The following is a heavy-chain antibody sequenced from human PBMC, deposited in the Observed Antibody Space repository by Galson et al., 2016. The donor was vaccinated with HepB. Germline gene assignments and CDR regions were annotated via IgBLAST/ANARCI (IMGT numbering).Heavy chain of an antibody. CDR1: GDSVTNDDTT. CDR3: TRGYMQTGMNV. D-gene: IGHD5-18*01. CDR2: TYYRSQWFN. J-gene: IGHJ6*02. V-gene: IGHV6-1*01. Sequence: CAIFGDSVTNDDTTWNWIRQSPSRGLEWLGRTYYRSQWFNEYAVSVKSRITINSDTSRNQFSLQLDSVNPDDTAAYFCTRGYMQTGMNVWGQGTTVTVSS.